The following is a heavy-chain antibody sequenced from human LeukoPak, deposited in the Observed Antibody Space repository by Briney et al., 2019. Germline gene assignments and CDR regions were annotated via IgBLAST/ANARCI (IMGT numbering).Heavy chain of an antibody. CDR3: AKDSKAGITFGGVISD. CDR1: GFTFSSYG. J-gene: IGHJ4*02. V-gene: IGHV3-30*02. CDR2: IRYDGSNK. Sequence: GGSLRLSCAASGFTFSSYGMHWVRQAPGKGLEWVAFIRYDGSNKYYADSVKGRLTIARDNSKNTLYLQMNSLRAEDTAVYYCAKDSKAGITFGGVISDWGQGTLVTVSS. D-gene: IGHD3-16*02.